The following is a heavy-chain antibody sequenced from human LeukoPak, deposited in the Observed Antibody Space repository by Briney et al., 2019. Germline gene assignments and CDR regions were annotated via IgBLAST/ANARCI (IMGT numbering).Heavy chain of an antibody. Sequence: ASVKVSCKASGYTFTGYYMHWVRQAPGQGLEWMGWINPNSGGTNYAQKFQGRVTMTRDTSISTAYMELSRLRSDDTAVYYCARGGPYRGSYLGADYWGQGTLVTVSS. CDR3: ARGGPYRGSYLGADY. CDR2: INPNSGGT. V-gene: IGHV1-2*02. J-gene: IGHJ4*02. D-gene: IGHD1-26*01. CDR1: GYTFTGYY.